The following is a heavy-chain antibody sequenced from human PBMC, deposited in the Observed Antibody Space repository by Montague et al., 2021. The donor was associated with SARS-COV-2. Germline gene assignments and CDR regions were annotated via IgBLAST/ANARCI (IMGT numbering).Heavy chain of an antibody. J-gene: IGHJ6*02. Sequence: SETLSLTCTVSGGSISSYYWSWIRQPPGKGLEWIGYIYHSGSTNYNPSLKSRVTISVDTSKNQFSLKLSSVTAADTAVYYCARAGQQLVRYYYYGMDVWGQGTTVTVSS. D-gene: IGHD6-13*01. CDR1: GGSISSYY. CDR3: ARAGQQLVRYYYYGMDV. V-gene: IGHV4-59*01. CDR2: IYHSGST.